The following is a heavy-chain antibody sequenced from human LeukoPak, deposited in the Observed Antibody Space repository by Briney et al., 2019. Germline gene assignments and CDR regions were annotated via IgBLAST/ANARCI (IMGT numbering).Heavy chain of an antibody. CDR2: IYYSGST. Sequence: SETLSLTCTVSGGSISSYYWSWIRHPPGQGLEWVGYIYYSGSTNYNPSLKSRVPISVDTSKHQCSLKLSSVTAADTAVYYCARGNPTYYDDNSGSRSYYFDYRGQGTLVTVSS. J-gene: IGHJ4*02. CDR1: GGSISSYY. CDR3: ARGNPTYYDDNSGSRSYYFDY. D-gene: IGHD3-22*01. V-gene: IGHV4-59*01.